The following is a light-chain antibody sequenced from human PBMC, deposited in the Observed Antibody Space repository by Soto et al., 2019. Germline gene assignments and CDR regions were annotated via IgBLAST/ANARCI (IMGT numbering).Light chain of an antibody. CDR2: EVS. CDR3: SSYAGSDTYV. J-gene: IGLJ1*01. Sequence: QYALTQPPSASGSPGQSVTISCTGTSSDVGGDNYVSWYQQHPGKAPKLMIYEVSKRPSGVPDRFSGSKSGNTASLTVSGLQGEDEADYYCSSYAGSDTYVFGSGTKVTVL. V-gene: IGLV2-8*01. CDR1: SSDVGGDNY.